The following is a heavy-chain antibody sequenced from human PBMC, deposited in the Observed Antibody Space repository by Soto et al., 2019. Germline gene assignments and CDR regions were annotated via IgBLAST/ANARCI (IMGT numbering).Heavy chain of an antibody. V-gene: IGHV1-69*18. CDR1: RGALSSYA. CDR3: ASAESREINRGAFDI. CDR2: VIPIYGTP. J-gene: IGHJ3*02. Sequence: QVQLVQSGAEVKQPGSSVKVSCKASRGALSSYAITWVRQAPGQGLDWMGRVIPIYGTPNYAQKFQGRLSLNVDASKSTAYLELSGLRSEDTAVYFGASAESREINRGAFDIWGQGTMVTVSS.